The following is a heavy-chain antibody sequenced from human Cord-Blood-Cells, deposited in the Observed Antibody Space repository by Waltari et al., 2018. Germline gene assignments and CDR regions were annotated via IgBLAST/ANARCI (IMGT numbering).Heavy chain of an antibody. D-gene: IGHD6-13*01. CDR2: IYHSGGP. Sequence: QVQLQESGPGLVKPSETLSLTCAVSGYSISSGYYWGWIRQPPGTGLEWIGSIYHSGGPYYNPSLKSRVTISVDTSKNQFSLKLSSVTAADTAVYYCAREGGIAAAGADYWGQGTLVTVSS. CDR3: AREGGIAAAGADY. V-gene: IGHV4-38-2*02. CDR1: GYSISSGYY. J-gene: IGHJ4*02.